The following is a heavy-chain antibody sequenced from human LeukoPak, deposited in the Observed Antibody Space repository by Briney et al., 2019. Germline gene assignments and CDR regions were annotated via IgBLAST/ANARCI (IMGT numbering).Heavy chain of an antibody. J-gene: IGHJ4*02. CDR2: ISSSSSYI. CDR1: GFTFSSYS. CDR3: AKDRYSGGFLIDY. D-gene: IGHD5-12*01. V-gene: IGHV3-21*01. Sequence: GGSLRLSCAASGFTFSSYSMNWVRQAPGKGLEWVSYISSSSSYIYYADSVKGRFTISRDNSKNTLYLQMNSLRAEDTAVYHCAKDRYSGGFLIDYWGQGTLASVSS.